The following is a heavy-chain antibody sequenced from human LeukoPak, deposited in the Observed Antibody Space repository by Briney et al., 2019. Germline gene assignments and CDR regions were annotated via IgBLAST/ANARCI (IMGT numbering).Heavy chain of an antibody. V-gene: IGHV3-15*01. CDR2: IKSKTDGGTT. D-gene: IGHD3-3*01. J-gene: IGHJ6*02. CDR3: TTDSELRFLEWSTHHYGMDV. Sequence: GGSLRLSCAASGFTFSNAWMSWVRQAPGKGLEWVGRIKSKTDGGTTDYAAPGKGRFTISRDDSKNTLYLQMNSLKTEDTAVYYSTTDSELRFLEWSTHHYGMDVWGQGTTVTVSS. CDR1: GFTFSNAW.